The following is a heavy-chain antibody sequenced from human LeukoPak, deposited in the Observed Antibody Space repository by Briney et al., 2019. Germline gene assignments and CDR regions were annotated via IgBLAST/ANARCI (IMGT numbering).Heavy chain of an antibody. CDR2: IYTSGST. V-gene: IGHV4-4*07. CDR3: AREVVAYYYGSGRYFDP. CDR1: GGSISSYY. Sequence: SETLSLTCTVSGGSISSYYWSWIRQPAGKGLEWIGRIYTSGSTNYNPSLKSRVTMSVDTSKNQFSLKLSSVTAADTAVYYCAREVVAYYYGSGRYFDPWGQGTLVTVSS. D-gene: IGHD3-10*01. J-gene: IGHJ5*02.